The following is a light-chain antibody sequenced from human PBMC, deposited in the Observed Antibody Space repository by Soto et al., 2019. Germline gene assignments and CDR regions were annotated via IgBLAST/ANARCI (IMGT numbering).Light chain of an antibody. CDR3: QQYNSYPWT. CDR2: DAS. Sequence: DIQMTQSPSTLSASVGDRVTITCRASQSISSWLAWYQQKPGKAPKLLIYDASSLESGVPSRFSGSGSGTEFTLTIRSLQPDEFATYYCQQYNSYPWTFGQGTKVEIK. CDR1: QSISSW. J-gene: IGKJ1*01. V-gene: IGKV1-5*01.